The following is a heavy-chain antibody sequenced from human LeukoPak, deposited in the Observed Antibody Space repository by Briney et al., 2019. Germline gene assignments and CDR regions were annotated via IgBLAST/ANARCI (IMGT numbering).Heavy chain of an antibody. CDR2: INPNSGGT. V-gene: IGHV1-2*02. CDR3: ARNYDSSAKRWFDP. CDR1: GYTFTDYY. D-gene: IGHD3-22*01. Sequence: GASVKVSCKASGYTFTDYYMHWLRQAPGQGLDWMGFINPNSGGTNYAQKFQGRVTMTRDTSISTAYMELSRLTSDDTAVYYCARNYDSSAKRWFDPWGQGTPVTVSS. J-gene: IGHJ5*02.